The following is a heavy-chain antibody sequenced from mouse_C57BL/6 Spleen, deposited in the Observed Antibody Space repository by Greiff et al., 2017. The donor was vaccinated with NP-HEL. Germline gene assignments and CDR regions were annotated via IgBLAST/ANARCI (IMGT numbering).Heavy chain of an antibody. CDR2: ISSGSSTI. CDR1: GFTFSDYG. Sequence: EVKLVESGGGLVKPGGSLKLSCAASGFTFSDYGMHWVRQAPEKGLEWVAYISSGSSTIYYADTVKGRFTISRDNAKNTLFLQMTSLRSEDTAMYYCARMGYYGSSYGAMDYWGQGTSVTVSS. D-gene: IGHD1-1*01. V-gene: IGHV5-17*01. CDR3: ARMGYYGSSYGAMDY. J-gene: IGHJ4*01.